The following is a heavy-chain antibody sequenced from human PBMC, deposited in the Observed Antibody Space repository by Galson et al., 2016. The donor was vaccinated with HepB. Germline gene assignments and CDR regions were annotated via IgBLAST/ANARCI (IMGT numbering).Heavy chain of an antibody. CDR1: GGSISSSSYY. J-gene: IGHJ6*04. CDR2: IYYSGST. Sequence: SETLSLTCTVSGGSISSSSYYWGWIRQPPGRGLEWIGNIYYSGSTYYKPSLKSRVTISADTSKNQFSLKLGSVTAADTAIYYCARTLKFRDDYSKNYYYHGMDVWGKGTTVTVSS. CDR3: ARTLKFRDDYSKNYYYHGMDV. V-gene: IGHV4-39*01. D-gene: IGHD4-11*01.